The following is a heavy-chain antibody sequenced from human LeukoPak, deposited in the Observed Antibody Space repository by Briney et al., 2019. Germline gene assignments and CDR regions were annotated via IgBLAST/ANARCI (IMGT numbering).Heavy chain of an antibody. D-gene: IGHD3-9*01. CDR1: GGTFISYA. CDR3: GSGVLRYFDWLPKYYYYYYGMDV. Sequence: SVKVSCKASGGTFISYAISWVRQAPGQGLEWMGGIIPIFGTANYAQKFQGRVTITADESTSTAYMELSSLRSEDTAVYYCGSGVLRYFDWLPKYYYYYYGMDVWGQGTTVTVSS. J-gene: IGHJ6*02. CDR2: IIPIFGTA. V-gene: IGHV1-69*13.